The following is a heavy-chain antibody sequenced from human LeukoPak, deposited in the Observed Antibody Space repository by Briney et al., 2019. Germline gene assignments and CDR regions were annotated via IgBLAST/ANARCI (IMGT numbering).Heavy chain of an antibody. CDR2: INHGGDT. J-gene: IGHJ6*03. CDR3: ARGLGWKVATMGLFYMDV. V-gene: IGHV4-34*01. Sequence: PSETLSLTCGVYGGTFSGYDWSWVRQPPGKGLEWIGEINHGGDTNYNPSLKSRVTISVDTSKKQFSLKVRSVTAADRAVYYCARGLGWKVATMGLFYMDVWGEGTTVTVSS. D-gene: IGHD5-24*01. CDR1: GGTFSGYD.